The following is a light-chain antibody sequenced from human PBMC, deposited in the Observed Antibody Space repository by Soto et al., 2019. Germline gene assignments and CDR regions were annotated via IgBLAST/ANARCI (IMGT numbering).Light chain of an antibody. CDR3: GSYTSISTLV. CDR2: EVT. CDR1: SSDVGTYNR. J-gene: IGLJ3*02. V-gene: IGLV2-18*02. Sequence: HSALTQPPSVSGSPGQSVTISCTGTSSDVGTYNRVSWYQQPPGTAPKLIIYEVTSRPSGVPDRFSGSKSGNTASLTISGLQAEDEADYYCGSYTSISTLVFGGGTKLTVL.